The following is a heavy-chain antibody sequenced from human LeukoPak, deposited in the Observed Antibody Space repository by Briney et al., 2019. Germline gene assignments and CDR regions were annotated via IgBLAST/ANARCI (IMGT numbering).Heavy chain of an antibody. V-gene: IGHV1-2*02. CDR3: GTHYYDFWSGLAGHDAFDI. Sequence: GGTNYAQKFQGRVTMTRDTSISTAYMELSRLRSDDTAVYYCGTHYYDFWSGLAGHDAFDIWGQGTMVTVSS. D-gene: IGHD3-3*01. CDR2: GGT. J-gene: IGHJ3*02.